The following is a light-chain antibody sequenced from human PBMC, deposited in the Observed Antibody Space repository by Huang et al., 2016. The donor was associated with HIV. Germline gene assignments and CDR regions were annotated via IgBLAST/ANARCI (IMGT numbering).Light chain of an antibody. CDR2: SAS. J-gene: IGKJ2*01. Sequence: ETVLTQSPVTLSVSPGERATLSCRASQSVSGNLAWYQQKPGQAPRLLIYSASIRATGSPARFSGSGSGTDFTLSISSLQSEDFAVYYCQQSHNWPPYTFGQGTKLEI. CDR1: QSVSGN. V-gene: IGKV3-15*01. CDR3: QQSHNWPPYT.